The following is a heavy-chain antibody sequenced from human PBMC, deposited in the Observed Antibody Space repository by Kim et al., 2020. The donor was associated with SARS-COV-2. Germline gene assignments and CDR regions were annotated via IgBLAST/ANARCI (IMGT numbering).Heavy chain of an antibody. CDR2: ISGSGGST. CDR3: ANTCSRCWADSGNYYFGMDV. Sequence: GGSLRLSCAASGFTFSSYAMSWVRQAPGKGLEWVSAISGSGGSTYYADSVKGRFTISRDNSKNTLYLQMNSLRAEDTAVYYCANTCSRCWADSGNYYFGMDVWGQGTTVTVSS. V-gene: IGHV3-23*01. CDR1: GFTFSSYA. D-gene: IGHD6-13*01. J-gene: IGHJ6*02.